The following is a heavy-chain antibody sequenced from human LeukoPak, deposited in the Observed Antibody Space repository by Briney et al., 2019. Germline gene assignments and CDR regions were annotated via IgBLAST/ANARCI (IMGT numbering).Heavy chain of an antibody. CDR3: AEGSDWSIEY. CDR1: GFTSSSYW. Sequence: GLSLRLSCAASGFTSSSYWMSWVRQAPGKGLEWVANIKHDGSERNYMESVKGRFTISRDNAKNSLHLQMNNLRAEDTAVYYCAEGSDWSIEYWGQGTLVTVSS. D-gene: IGHD2-21*02. CDR2: IKHDGSER. V-gene: IGHV3-7*03. J-gene: IGHJ4*02.